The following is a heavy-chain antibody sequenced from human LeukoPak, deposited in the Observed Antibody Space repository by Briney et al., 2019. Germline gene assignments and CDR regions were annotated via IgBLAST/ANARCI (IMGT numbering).Heavy chain of an antibody. V-gene: IGHV3-48*01. CDR1: GFTFSSYS. J-gene: IGHJ4*02. D-gene: IGHD6-19*01. Sequence: GGSLRLSRAASGFTFSSYSMNWVRQAPGKGLEWVSYISSSSTIYYADSVKGRFTISRDNAKNSLYLQMNSLRAEDTAVYYCARAASGWDYWGQGTLVTVSS. CDR2: ISSSSTI. CDR3: ARAASGWDY.